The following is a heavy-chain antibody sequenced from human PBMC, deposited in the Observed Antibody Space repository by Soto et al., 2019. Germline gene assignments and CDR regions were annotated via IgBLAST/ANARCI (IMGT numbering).Heavy chain of an antibody. V-gene: IGHV1-8*01. D-gene: IGHD3-16*02. CDR1: GYTFTSYD. Sequence: ASVKVSCKASGYTFTSYDINWVRQATGQGLEWMGWMNPNSGNTGYAQKFQGRVTMTRNTSISTAYMELSSLRSEDTAVYYCARGPPMITFGGVIVPRPHDAFDIWGQGTVVTVSS. J-gene: IGHJ3*02. CDR3: ARGPPMITFGGVIVPRPHDAFDI. CDR2: MNPNSGNT.